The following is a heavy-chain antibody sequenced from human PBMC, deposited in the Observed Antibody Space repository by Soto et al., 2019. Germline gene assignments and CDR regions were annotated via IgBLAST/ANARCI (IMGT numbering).Heavy chain of an antibody. CDR3: AREGGAVDDAFDI. CDR2: IYYSGST. J-gene: IGHJ3*02. V-gene: IGHV4-31*03. D-gene: IGHD2-21*01. CDR1: GGSISSGGYY. Sequence: QVQLQESGPGLVKPSQTLSLTCTVSGGSISSGGYYWSWIRQHPGKGLEWIGYIYYSGSTYYNPALKSRVTISVDTSKNQFALKLSSVTAADTAVYYCAREGGAVDDAFDIWGQGTMVTVSS.